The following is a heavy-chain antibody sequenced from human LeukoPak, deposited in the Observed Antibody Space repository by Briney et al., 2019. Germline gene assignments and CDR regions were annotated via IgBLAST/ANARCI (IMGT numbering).Heavy chain of an antibody. CDR1: GGSFSGYY. J-gene: IGHJ4*02. CDR2: INHSGST. CDR3: TAVAAAGSFDY. D-gene: IGHD6-13*01. V-gene: IGHV4-34*01. Sequence: SETLSLTCAVYGGSFSGYYWSWIRQPPGKGLEWIGEINHSGSTNYNPSLKSRVTISVDTSKSQFSLKLSSVTAADTAVYFATAVAAAGSFDYWGQGTLVTVSS.